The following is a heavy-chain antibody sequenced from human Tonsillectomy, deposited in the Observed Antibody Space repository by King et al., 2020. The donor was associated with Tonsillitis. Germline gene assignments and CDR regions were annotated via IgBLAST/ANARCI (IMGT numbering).Heavy chain of an antibody. CDR1: GFTFSSYS. CDR2: ISSRSSTI. J-gene: IGHJ2*01. CDR3: ARDKGMATTWYFDL. V-gene: IGHV3-48*01. Sequence: VQLVESGGGLVQPGGSLRLSCAASGFTFSSYSMNWVRQAPGKGLEWVSDISSRSSTIYYADSVKGRFTISSDKAKNSLYLQMNSLRAEDTAVYYCARDKGMATTWYFDLWGRGTLVTVSS. D-gene: IGHD5-12*01.